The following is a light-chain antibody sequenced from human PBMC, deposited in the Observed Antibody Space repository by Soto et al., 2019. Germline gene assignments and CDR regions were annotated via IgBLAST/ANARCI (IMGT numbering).Light chain of an antibody. Sequence: EILLTQSPATLSLSPGERATLSCRASQSVSSYLAWYQQKPGQAPRLLIYDASNRATDIPARFSGSGSGTDFTLTISSLEPEDFAVYYCQQRSNWPTFGQGTKVDIK. CDR3: QQRSNWPT. CDR1: QSVSSY. V-gene: IGKV3-11*01. J-gene: IGKJ1*01. CDR2: DAS.